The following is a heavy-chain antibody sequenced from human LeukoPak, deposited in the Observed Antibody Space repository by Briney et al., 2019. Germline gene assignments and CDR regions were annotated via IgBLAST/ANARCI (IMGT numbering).Heavy chain of an antibody. J-gene: IGHJ3*02. CDR2: ISYDGSNK. CDR1: GFTFSSYG. V-gene: IGHV3-30*18. CDR3: GKEGAGGVAFDI. Sequence: PGGSLRLSCAASGFTFSSYGTHWVRQAPGKGLEWVAVISYDGSNKYYADSVKGRFTISRDNSKNTLYLQMNSLGAEDTAVYYCGKEGAGGVAFDIWGQGTMVTVSS. D-gene: IGHD1-26*01.